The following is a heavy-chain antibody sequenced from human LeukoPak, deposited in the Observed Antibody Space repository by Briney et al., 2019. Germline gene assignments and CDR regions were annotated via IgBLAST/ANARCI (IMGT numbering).Heavy chain of an antibody. CDR2: INPNSGDT. Sequence: ASVKVSCKASGYTLTGYYMHWVRQAPGQGLEWMGWINPNSGDTNYAQKFQARVAMTRDTSISTAYMELSRLRSDDTAVYYCARLGGNINSPYGNWFDPWGQGTLVTVSS. J-gene: IGHJ5*02. V-gene: IGHV1-2*02. D-gene: IGHD2/OR15-2a*01. CDR1: GYTLTGYY. CDR3: ARLGGNINSPYGNWFDP.